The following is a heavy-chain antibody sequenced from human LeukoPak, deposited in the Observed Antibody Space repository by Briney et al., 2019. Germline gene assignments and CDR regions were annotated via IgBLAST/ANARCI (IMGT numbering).Heavy chain of an antibody. Sequence: ASVKVSCKASGYTFTGYYMHWVQQAPGQGLEWMGWINPNSGGTNYAQKFQGWVTMTRDTSISTAYMELSRLRSDDTAVYYCAREGRALYYGMDVWGQGTTVTVSS. CDR3: AREGRALYYGMDV. CDR2: INPNSGGT. CDR1: GYTFTGYY. J-gene: IGHJ6*02. V-gene: IGHV1-2*04.